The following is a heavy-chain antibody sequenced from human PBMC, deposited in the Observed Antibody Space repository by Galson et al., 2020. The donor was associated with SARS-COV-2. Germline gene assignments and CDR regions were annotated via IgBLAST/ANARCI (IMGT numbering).Heavy chain of an antibody. CDR2: IYPGDTST. V-gene: IGHV5-51*01. CDR1: GNSFADYW. D-gene: IGHD6-19*01. CDR3: SRHGASDGWYEGIDY. Sequence: GESLKTSCTGSGNSFADYWNGWVRQMPRKGLQWLGVIYPGDTSTIYSPSFQGQVTASADNSIKTAYLQWSSLEASDTAMYYCSRHGASDGWYEGIDYWGQGTLVTVSS. J-gene: IGHJ4*02.